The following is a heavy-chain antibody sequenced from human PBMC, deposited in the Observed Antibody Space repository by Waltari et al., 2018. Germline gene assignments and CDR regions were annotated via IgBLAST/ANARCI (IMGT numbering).Heavy chain of an antibody. Sequence: QVQLVQSGAEVKKPGASVRFSCKASGYTFTSYDITCVRQATGQGLEWMGWMNPNSGNTGYAQKFQGRVTMTRNTSISTAYMELSSLRSEDTAVYYCARSGAAAGTVDYWGQGTLVTVSS. CDR2: MNPNSGNT. CDR1: GYTFTSYD. CDR3: ARSGAAAGTVDY. V-gene: IGHV1-8*01. J-gene: IGHJ4*02. D-gene: IGHD6-13*01.